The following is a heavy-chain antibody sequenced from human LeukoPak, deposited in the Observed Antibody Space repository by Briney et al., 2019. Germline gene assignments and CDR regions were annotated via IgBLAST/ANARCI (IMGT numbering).Heavy chain of an antibody. CDR2: ISGSGGST. CDR1: GFTFSSYA. V-gene: IGHV3-23*01. D-gene: IGHD5-18*01. Sequence: GGSLRLSCAASGFTFSSYAMSWVRQAPGKGLEWVSAISGSGGSTYYADSVKGRFTISRDNSKNTLYLQMNSLRAEDTAVYYCAKAQIQLWTTPQYYFDYWGQGTLVTVS. J-gene: IGHJ4*02. CDR3: AKAQIQLWTTPQYYFDY.